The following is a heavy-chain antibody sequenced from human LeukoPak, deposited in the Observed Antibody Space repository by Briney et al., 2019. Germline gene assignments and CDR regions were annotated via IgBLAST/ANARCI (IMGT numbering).Heavy chain of an antibody. CDR1: GFTFSSYA. CDR2: INQDGSEK. V-gene: IGHV3-7*01. D-gene: IGHD6-6*01. CDR3: ARINSSSSPHFDY. J-gene: IGHJ4*02. Sequence: PGGSLRLSCAASGFTFSSYAMSWVRQAPGKGLEWVANINQDGSEKSYVDSVKGRFTISRDNAKNSLFLQMNSLRAEDTAVYYCARINSSSSPHFDYWGQGTLVTVSS.